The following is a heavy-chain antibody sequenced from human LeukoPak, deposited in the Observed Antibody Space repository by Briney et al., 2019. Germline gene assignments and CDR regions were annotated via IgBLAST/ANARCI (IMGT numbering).Heavy chain of an antibody. CDR1: GFTFSSYG. D-gene: IGHD3-10*01. CDR3: ARVGIRGVTPTYFDY. V-gene: IGHV3-30*02. Sequence: GGSLRLSCAASGFTFSSYGMHWVRQAPGKGLEWVAFIRYDGSNKYYADSVKGRFTISRDNSKNTLYLQMNSLRAEDTAVYYCARVGIRGVTPTYFDYWGQGTLVTVSS. J-gene: IGHJ4*02. CDR2: IRYDGSNK.